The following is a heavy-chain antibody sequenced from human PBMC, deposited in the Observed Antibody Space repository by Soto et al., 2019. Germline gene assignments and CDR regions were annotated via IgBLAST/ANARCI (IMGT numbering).Heavy chain of an antibody. CDR2: IYYSGST. CDR1: GGSISSSSYY. D-gene: IGHD3-10*01. CDR3: ARSLITMVPAAD. J-gene: IGHJ4*02. V-gene: IGHV4-39*01. Sequence: QLQLQESGPGLVKPSETLSLTCTVSGGSISSSSYYWGWIRQPPGKGLEWIGSIYYSGSTYYNPSLRSRVTISVDTSKNQVSLKLSSVTDADTAVYYCARSLITMVPAADWGQGTLVTVSS.